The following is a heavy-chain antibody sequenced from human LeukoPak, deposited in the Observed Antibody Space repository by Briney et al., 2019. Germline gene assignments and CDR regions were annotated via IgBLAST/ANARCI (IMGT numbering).Heavy chain of an antibody. J-gene: IGHJ5*02. Sequence: SETLSLTCAVYGGSFSGYYWSWIRQPPGKGPERIGEINHSGSTNYNPSLKSRVTISVDTSKNQFSLKLSSVTAADTAVYYCARSGGPLNWFDPWGQGTLVTVSS. CDR3: ARSGGPLNWFDP. CDR2: INHSGST. V-gene: IGHV4-34*01. CDR1: GGSFSGYY.